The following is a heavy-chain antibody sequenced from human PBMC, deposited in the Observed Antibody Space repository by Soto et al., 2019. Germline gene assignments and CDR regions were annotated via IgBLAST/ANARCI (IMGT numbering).Heavy chain of an antibody. CDR3: ARLSVSSGWYPRHFDL. D-gene: IGHD6-19*01. V-gene: IGHV4-39*01. CDR2: IYYSGST. Sequence: QLQLQESGPGLVKPSETLSLTCTVSGGSISSSSYYWGWIRQPPGKGLEWIGSIYYSGSTYYNPYLKSRVTISVDTSKNQFSLKLSSVTAADTAVYYCARLSVSSGWYPRHFDLWGRGTLVTVPS. CDR1: GGSISSSSYY. J-gene: IGHJ2*01.